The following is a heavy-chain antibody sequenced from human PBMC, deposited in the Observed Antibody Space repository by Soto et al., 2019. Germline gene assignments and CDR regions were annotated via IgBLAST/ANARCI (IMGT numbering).Heavy chain of an antibody. J-gene: IGHJ4*02. D-gene: IGHD2-2*01. CDR1: GGSISSGGYY. CDR2: IYYSGST. Sequence: QVQLQESGPGLVKPSQTLSLTCTVSGGSISSGGYYWSWIRQHPGKGLEWIGYIYYSGSTYSNPSLKRRVSXSXDPXKTQFSLKLGSVTAAATAVYYCARGRTSSPTPGDYWGQGTLVTVSS. CDR3: ARGRTSSPTPGDY. V-gene: IGHV4-31*03.